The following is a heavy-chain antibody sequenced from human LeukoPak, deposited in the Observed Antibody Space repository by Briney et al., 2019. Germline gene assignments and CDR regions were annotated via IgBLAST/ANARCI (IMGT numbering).Heavy chain of an antibody. J-gene: IGHJ3*02. CDR2: ISADNTQS. V-gene: IGHV1-18*01. CDR1: GYIFSSYD. CDR3: AREMATITSYAFDI. Sequence: ASVKVSCKASGYIFSSYDIVWVRQAPGQGLEWMGWISADNTQSSVAQKLQDRLAMTTYTSTNTAYMELRSLRSDDTAVYYCAREMATITSYAFDIWGQGTMVTVSS. D-gene: IGHD5-24*01.